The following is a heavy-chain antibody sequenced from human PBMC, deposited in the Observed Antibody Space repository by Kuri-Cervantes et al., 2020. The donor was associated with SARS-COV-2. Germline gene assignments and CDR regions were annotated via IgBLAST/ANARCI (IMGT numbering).Heavy chain of an antibody. CDR1: GLTFTSSA. D-gene: IGHD2-2*01. J-gene: IGHJ6*02. CDR2: IVVGSGNT. CDR3: AADPRDVVVPASRYYYGMDV. Sequence: SVKVSCKASGLTFTSSAVQWVRQARGQRLEWIGWIVVGSGNTNYAQKFQERVTITRDMSTSTAYMELSSPRSEDTAVYYCAADPRDVVVPASRYYYGMDVWGQGTTVTVSS. V-gene: IGHV1-58*01.